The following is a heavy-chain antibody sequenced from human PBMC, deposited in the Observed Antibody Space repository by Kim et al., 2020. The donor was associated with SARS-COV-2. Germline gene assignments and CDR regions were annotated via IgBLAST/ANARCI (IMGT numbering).Heavy chain of an antibody. J-gene: IGHJ3*01. CDR2: INAGNGNT. Sequence: QAPGHRFEWMGWINAGNGNTRYSQNFQGRVAITRDTSASTAYMELNRLRSEDTAVYYCAREGHEGGYLTWGQGTMVIVSS. CDR3: AREGHEGGYLT. D-gene: IGHD3-22*01. V-gene: IGHV1-3*01.